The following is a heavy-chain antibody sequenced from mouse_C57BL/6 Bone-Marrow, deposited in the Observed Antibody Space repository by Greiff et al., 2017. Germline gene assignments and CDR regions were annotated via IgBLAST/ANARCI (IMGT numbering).Heavy chain of an antibody. CDR2: IWSGGST. D-gene: IGHD1-1*01. V-gene: IGHV2-4*01. CDR1: GFSLNSYG. J-gene: IGHJ1*03. Sequence: VKLMESGPGLVQPSQSLSITCTVSGFSLNSYGVHWVRQPPGKGLEWLGVIWSGGSTDYNAAFISRLSISKDNSKSQVFFKMNSLQADDTAIYYCASTVVATDWYFDVWGTGTTVTVSS. CDR3: ASTVVATDWYFDV.